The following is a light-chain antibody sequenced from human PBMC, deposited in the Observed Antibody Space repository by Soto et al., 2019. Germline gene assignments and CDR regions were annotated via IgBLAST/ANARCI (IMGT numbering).Light chain of an antibody. CDR1: SSNVGAGYD. V-gene: IGLV1-40*01. Sequence: QSVLTQPPSVSGAPGQRVTISCTGSSSNVGAGYDVHWYQQLPGTAPKLPIYPNSNRPSGVPDRFSGSKSGTSASLAITGLQAEDEADYYCQSYDSSLSGSRVFGTGTKVTVL. CDR3: QSYDSSLSGSRV. J-gene: IGLJ1*01. CDR2: PNS.